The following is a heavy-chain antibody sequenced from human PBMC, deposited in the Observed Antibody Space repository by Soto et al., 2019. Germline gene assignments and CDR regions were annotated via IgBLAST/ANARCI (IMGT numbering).Heavy chain of an antibody. V-gene: IGHV3-21*01. CDR3: ARGLITMVRGVITPADY. D-gene: IGHD3-10*01. CDR1: GFTFSSYS. Sequence: GGSLRLSCAASGFTFSSYSMNWVRQAPEKGLEWVSSISSSSSYIYYADSVKGRFTISRDNAKNSLYLQMNSLRAEDTAVYYCARGLITMVRGVITPADYWGQGTLVTVSS. J-gene: IGHJ4*02. CDR2: ISSSSSYI.